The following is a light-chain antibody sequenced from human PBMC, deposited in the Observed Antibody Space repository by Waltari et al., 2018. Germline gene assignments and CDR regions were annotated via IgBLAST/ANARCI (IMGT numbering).Light chain of an antibody. CDR3: QSYDTTNQV. Sequence: NFMLTQPHSVSESPGKTVTISCTGSSGSIASNYVQLYQQRPGSAPTTVIYEDNQRPSGVPDRFSGSNDSNSNSPSLTISGLKTKDEADYYCQSYDTTNQVFGGGTKLTVL. V-gene: IGLV6-57*02. J-gene: IGLJ3*02. CDR2: EDN. CDR1: SGSIASNY.